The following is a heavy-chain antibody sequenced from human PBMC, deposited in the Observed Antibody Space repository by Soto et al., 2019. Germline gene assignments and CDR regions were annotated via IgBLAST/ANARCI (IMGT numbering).Heavy chain of an antibody. CDR3: ARDRLIDGYNYHDC. V-gene: IGHV4-59*01. Sequence: SSETLSLTCTVSGGSISSYYWSWIRQPPGKGLEWIGYIYYSGSTNYNPSLKSRVTISVDTSKNQFSLKLSSVTAADTAVYYCARDRLIDGYNYHDCWGQGTLVTVSS. J-gene: IGHJ4*02. CDR1: GGSISSYY. CDR2: IYYSGST. D-gene: IGHD5-12*01.